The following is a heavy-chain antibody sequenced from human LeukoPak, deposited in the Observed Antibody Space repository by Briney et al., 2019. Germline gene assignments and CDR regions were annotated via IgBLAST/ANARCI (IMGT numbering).Heavy chain of an antibody. D-gene: IGHD3-22*01. V-gene: IGHV1-69*02. CDR1: GDTFSSYT. Sequence: SVKVSCKASGDTFSSYTISWVRQAPGQGLEWMGRIIPILGIANYAQKFQGRVTITADKSTSTAYMELSSLRSEDTAVYYCARGDDSSGYYHFDYWGQGTLVTVSS. J-gene: IGHJ4*02. CDR2: IIPILGIA. CDR3: ARGDDSSGYYHFDY.